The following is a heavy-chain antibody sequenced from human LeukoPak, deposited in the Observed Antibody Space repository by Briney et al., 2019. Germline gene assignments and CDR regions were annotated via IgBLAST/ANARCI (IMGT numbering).Heavy chain of an antibody. Sequence: GGSLRLSCTVSGFTFSSYIMHWVRQAPGKGLMWVSRINSDGSSTNYADSVKGRFTISRDNAKNTLYLQMNSLRAEDTAVYYCARDPATLYYFDYWGQGTLVTVSS. V-gene: IGHV3-74*01. D-gene: IGHD5-12*01. CDR2: INSDGSST. J-gene: IGHJ4*02. CDR1: GFTFSSYI. CDR3: ARDPATLYYFDY.